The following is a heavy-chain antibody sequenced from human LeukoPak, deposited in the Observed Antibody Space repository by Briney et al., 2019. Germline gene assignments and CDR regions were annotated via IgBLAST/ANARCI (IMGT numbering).Heavy chain of an antibody. CDR1: GGSISSYY. V-gene: IGHV4-59*01. J-gene: IGHJ2*01. CDR2: IYYSGST. CDR3: ARGRGRVNIYGYFDL. D-gene: IGHD3-10*01. Sequence: PSETLSLTCTVSGGSISSYYWSWIRQPPGKGLEWIGYIYYSGSTNYNPSLKSRVTISVDTSKNQFSLKLSSVTAADTAVYYCARGRGRVNIYGYFDLWGRGTLVTVSS.